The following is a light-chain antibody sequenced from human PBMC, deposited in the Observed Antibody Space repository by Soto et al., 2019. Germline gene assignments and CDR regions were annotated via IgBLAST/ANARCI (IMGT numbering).Light chain of an antibody. Sequence: DIQMTQAPSTLSASVGDRVTITCRASQSISYWLAWYQQKPGKAPKLLIYDASSLESGVPSRFSGSGSGTEFTLTISSLQPDDFATYYCQQYNSWTFGQGTKVDIK. J-gene: IGKJ1*01. CDR1: QSISYW. CDR3: QQYNSWT. CDR2: DAS. V-gene: IGKV1-5*01.